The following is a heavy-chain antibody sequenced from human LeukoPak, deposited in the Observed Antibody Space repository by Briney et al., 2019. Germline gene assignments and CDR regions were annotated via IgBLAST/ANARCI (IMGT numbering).Heavy chain of an antibody. CDR3: ARAKSYFDFDY. J-gene: IGHJ4*02. Sequence: GGSLRLSCAASGFTFSSAMTWVRQAPGKGLEWVSTISGDTTATWYADSVKGRFTISRDNSKNTLYLQMNSLRAEDTAVYYCARAKSYFDFDYWGQGTLVTVSS. CDR2: ISGDTTAT. V-gene: IGHV3-23*01. D-gene: IGHD3-9*01. CDR1: GFTFSSA.